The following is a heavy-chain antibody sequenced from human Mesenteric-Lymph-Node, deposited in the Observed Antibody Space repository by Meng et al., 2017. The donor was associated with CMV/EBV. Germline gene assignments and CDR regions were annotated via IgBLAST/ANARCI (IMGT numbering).Heavy chain of an antibody. V-gene: IGHV3-74*01. CDR1: GFTFRSYW. J-gene: IGHJ6*02. CDR3: ARDSRVQQLVSYTNYGMDV. Sequence: GESLKISCAASGFTFRSYWVHWVRQAPGKGLVWVSRINSDGSSTSYADSVKGRFTITRDNAKNTLYLQMNSLRAEDTAVYYCARDSRVQQLVSYTNYGMDVWGQGTTVTVSS. D-gene: IGHD6-13*01. CDR2: INSDGSST.